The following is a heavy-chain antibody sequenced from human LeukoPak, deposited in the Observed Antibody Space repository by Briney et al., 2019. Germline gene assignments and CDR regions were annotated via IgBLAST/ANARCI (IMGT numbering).Heavy chain of an antibody. CDR3: ARVQNYDILTGYRLRAFDI. V-gene: IGHV4-31*03. D-gene: IGHD3-9*01. CDR1: GGSISSGGYY. Sequence: SQTLSLTCTVSGGSISSGGYYWSWIRQHPGKGLEWIGYIYYSGSTYYNPSLKSRVTISVDKSKNQFSLKLSSVTAADTAVYYCARVQNYDILTGYRLRAFDIWGQGTMVTVSS. J-gene: IGHJ3*02. CDR2: IYYSGST.